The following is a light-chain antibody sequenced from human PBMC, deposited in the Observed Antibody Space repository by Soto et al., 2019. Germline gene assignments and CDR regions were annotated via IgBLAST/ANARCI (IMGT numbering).Light chain of an antibody. CDR2: KAS. V-gene: IGKV1-5*03. CDR3: QQYNTYSWT. Sequence: DVQMTQSPSTLSASVGDRVTITCRASQSLNDWLAWYQQKPGKAPKLLIYKASNLESGVPSRFSDSGSGTEFTLTISSLQPDDFATYYCQQYNTYSWTFGQGTKVEIK. CDR1: QSLNDW. J-gene: IGKJ1*01.